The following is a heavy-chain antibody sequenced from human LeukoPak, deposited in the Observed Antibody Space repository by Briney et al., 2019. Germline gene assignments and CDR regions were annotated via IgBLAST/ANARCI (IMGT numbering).Heavy chain of an antibody. J-gene: IGHJ4*02. Sequence: SETLSLTCTVSGGSISSYYWSWIRQPPGKGLEWIGYIYYSGSTNYNPSLKSRVTISVDTSKNQFSLKLSSVSAADTAVYYCAGGLAAAGFDYWGQGTLVTVSS. CDR1: GGSISSYY. D-gene: IGHD6-13*01. V-gene: IGHV4-59*01. CDR3: AGGLAAAGFDY. CDR2: IYYSGST.